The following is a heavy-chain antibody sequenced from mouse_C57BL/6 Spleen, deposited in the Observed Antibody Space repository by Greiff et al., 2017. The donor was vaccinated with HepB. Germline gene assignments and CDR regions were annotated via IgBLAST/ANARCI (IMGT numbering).Heavy chain of an antibody. Sequence: QVQLQQPGAELVRPGSSVKLSCKASGYTFTSYWMDWVKQRPGQGLEWIGNIYPSDSETHYNQKFKDKATLTVDKSSSKAYMQLSSLTSEDSAVYYCARFNYGSSSYFDYWGQGTTLTVSS. CDR3: ARFNYGSSSYFDY. D-gene: IGHD1-1*01. CDR2: IYPSDSET. V-gene: IGHV1-61*01. J-gene: IGHJ2*01. CDR1: GYTFTSYW.